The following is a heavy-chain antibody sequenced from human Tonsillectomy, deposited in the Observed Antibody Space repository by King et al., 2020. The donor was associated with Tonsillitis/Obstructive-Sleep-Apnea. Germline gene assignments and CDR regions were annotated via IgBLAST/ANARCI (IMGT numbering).Heavy chain of an antibody. V-gene: IGHV4-31*03. J-gene: IGHJ4*02. D-gene: IGHD1-26*01. Sequence: VQLQESGPGLVKPSQTLSLTCSVSGGSISSDGYYWSWIRQHPGKGLEWIGYIHHRGTTHYNPSLESRVTISVDTSKKQFSLKLSSATAADTALYYCANNRGGSFFDNWGQGTLVTVSS. CDR1: GGSISSDGYY. CDR2: IHHRGTT. CDR3: ANNRGGSFFDN.